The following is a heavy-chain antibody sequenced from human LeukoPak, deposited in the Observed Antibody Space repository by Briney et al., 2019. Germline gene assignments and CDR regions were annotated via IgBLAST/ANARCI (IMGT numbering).Heavy chain of an antibody. D-gene: IGHD3-10*01. J-gene: IGHJ4*02. CDR2: INPNSGGT. CDR1: GYTFTGYY. CDR3: ARLPDHYSSGSPYYFDY. V-gene: IGHV1-2*02. Sequence: GAAVKVSCKASGYTFTGYYMHWVRQAPGQGLEWMGWINPNSGGTNYAQKFQGRVTMTRDTSISTAYMELSRLRSDDTAVYYCARLPDHYSSGSPYYFDYWGQGTLVTVSS.